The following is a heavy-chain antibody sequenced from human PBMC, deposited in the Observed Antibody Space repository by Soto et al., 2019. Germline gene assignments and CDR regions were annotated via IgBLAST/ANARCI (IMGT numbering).Heavy chain of an antibody. J-gene: IGHJ2*01. CDR1: GYTFTSYY. V-gene: IGHV1-46*03. D-gene: IGHD3-16*02. CDR2: INPSGGST. CDR3: ASDVMARITCGGVIDISGRYFNL. Sequence: QVQLVQSGAEVKRPGASVKVSCEASGYTFTSYYMHWVRQAPGQGLVWMGIINPSGGSTSYAHKFHGRFTMTCDTSKRPGFMVLSSLRSVDTVVYYCASDVMARITCGGVIDISGRYFNLWGRGTLVIVSS.